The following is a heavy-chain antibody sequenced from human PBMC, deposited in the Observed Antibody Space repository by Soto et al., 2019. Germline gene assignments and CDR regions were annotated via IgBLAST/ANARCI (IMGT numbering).Heavy chain of an antibody. CDR2: ISYDGSNK. CDR1: GFTFSAYP. D-gene: IGHD3-10*01. CDR3: ARGRVNYYGPGNLAF. J-gene: IGHJ4*02. Sequence: GGSLRLSCAASGFTFSAYPMYWVRQAPGKGLEWVVGISYDGSNKYYAESVKGRFTISRDNSKNTLFLQMNTLRAEDKAVYYCARGRVNYYGPGNLAFWGQGPLVPVSP. V-gene: IGHV3-30-3*01.